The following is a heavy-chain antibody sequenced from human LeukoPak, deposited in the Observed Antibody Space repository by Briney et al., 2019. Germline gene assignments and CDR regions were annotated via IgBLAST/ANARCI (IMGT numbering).Heavy chain of an antibody. D-gene: IGHD1-26*01. V-gene: IGHV1-8*03. CDR2: LHPNSGTA. CDR3: ASPTQWSYTFPSRAFDI. Sequence: ASVKVSCKASGYTFTNYDINWVRQATGQGLEWMGWLHPNSGTAGYAQNFQGRVTITGDTSMSTAYMELSSLRSEDTAVYYCASPTQWSYTFPSRAFDIWGQGTMVTVSS. CDR1: GYTFTNYD. J-gene: IGHJ3*02.